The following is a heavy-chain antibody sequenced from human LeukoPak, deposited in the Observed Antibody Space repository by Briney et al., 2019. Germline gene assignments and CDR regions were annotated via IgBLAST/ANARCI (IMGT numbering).Heavy chain of an antibody. D-gene: IGHD3-9*01. CDR1: GFTFSSYG. CDR2: ISGSGGST. Sequence: GGSLRLSCAASGFTFSSYGMNWVRQAPGKGLEWVSAISGSGGSTYYADSVKGRFTISRDNSKNTLYLQMNSLRAEDTAVYYCAKVWSPDRLTGYYTDLDFWGQGTLVTVSS. CDR3: AKVWSPDRLTGYYTDLDF. J-gene: IGHJ4*02. V-gene: IGHV3-23*01.